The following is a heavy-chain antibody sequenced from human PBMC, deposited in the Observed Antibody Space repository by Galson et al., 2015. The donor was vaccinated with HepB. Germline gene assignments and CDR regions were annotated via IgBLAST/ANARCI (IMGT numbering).Heavy chain of an antibody. CDR2: IYSGGST. Sequence: SLRLSCAASGFTVSSNYMSWVRQAPGKGLEWVSVIYSGGSTYYADSVKDRFTISRDNSKNTLYLQMNSLRAEDTAVYYCAKAGLVRLEGYYFDYWGQGTLVTVSS. CDR3: AKAGLVRLEGYYFDY. V-gene: IGHV3-66*01. CDR1: GFTVSSNY. D-gene: IGHD3-16*01. J-gene: IGHJ4*02.